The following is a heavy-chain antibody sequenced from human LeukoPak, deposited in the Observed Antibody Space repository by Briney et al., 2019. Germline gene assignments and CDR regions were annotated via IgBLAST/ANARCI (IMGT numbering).Heavy chain of an antibody. D-gene: IGHD2-2*01. Sequence: GGSLRLSCAASGFTFSSYAMSWVRQAPGMRLEWVRQAPGMRLEWVSSISGSGDSTYYADSVEGRFTISRDNAKNTLYLQMKSLRAEDTAVYYCARDTYQPSLIDYWGQGTLVTVSS. CDR1: GFTFSSYA. CDR2: ISGSGDST. V-gene: IGHV3-23*01. CDR3: ARDTYQPSLIDY. J-gene: IGHJ4*02.